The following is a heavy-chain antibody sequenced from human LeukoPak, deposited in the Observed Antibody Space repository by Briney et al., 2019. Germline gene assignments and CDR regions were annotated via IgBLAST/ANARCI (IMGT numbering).Heavy chain of an antibody. V-gene: IGHV4-38-2*01. J-gene: IGHJ4*02. CDR2: IYHSGST. D-gene: IGHD4-11*01. Sequence: SETLSLTCAVSGYSITSGYYWARIRQPPGKGLEWIGSIYHSGSTYYNPSLKSRVTISVDTSKNQFSLKLSSVTAADTAVYYCARRYSNYFFDYWGQGTLVTVSS. CDR1: GYSITSGYY. CDR3: ARRYSNYFFDY.